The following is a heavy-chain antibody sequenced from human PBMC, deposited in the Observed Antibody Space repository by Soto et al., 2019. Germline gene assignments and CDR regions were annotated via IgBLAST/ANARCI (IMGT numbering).Heavy chain of an antibody. CDR1: GLDFRNND. J-gene: IGHJ4*02. Sequence: QVQLVESGGGVIQPGRSLRLSCAASGLDFRNNDMHWVRQAPGKGLEWVAVISHDSRTIFYGDSVKGRFTGSRDNSKNTLYLEMNSLGVEDTAVYFCAKLVDKTLDDFWGLGTLVVVSS. D-gene: IGHD3-10*01. CDR2: ISHDSRTI. CDR3: AKLVDKTLDDF. V-gene: IGHV3-30*18.